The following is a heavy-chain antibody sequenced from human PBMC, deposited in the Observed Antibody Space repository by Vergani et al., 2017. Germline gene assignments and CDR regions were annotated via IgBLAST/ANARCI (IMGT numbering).Heavy chain of an antibody. V-gene: IGHV1-69*02. Sequence: QVQLVQSGAEVKKPGSSVKVSCKASGGTFSSYTISWVRQAPGQGLEWMGRIIPILGIANYAQKFQGRVTITADKSTSTAYMELSSLRSEDTAVYYCAKPTVINYYGSGQLPDYWGQGTLVTVSS. CDR2: IIPILGIA. CDR3: AKPTVINYYGSGQLPDY. CDR1: GGTFSSYT. J-gene: IGHJ4*02. D-gene: IGHD3-10*01.